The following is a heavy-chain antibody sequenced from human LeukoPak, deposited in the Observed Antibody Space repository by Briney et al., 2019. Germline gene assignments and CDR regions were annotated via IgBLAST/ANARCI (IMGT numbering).Heavy chain of an antibody. V-gene: IGHV3-7*05. CDR1: GFTISRFC. CDR2: IKQDGSEK. Sequence: GGSLRLSCAGSGFTISRFCMACVRQAPGRGLEWVAHIKQDGSEKNYVDLVKGRFTISRDNAKNSVYLQMNSLRVEDTAVYYCVIDDYSGYWGPGRLVTVSS. J-gene: IGHJ4*02. D-gene: IGHD3-16*01. CDR3: VIDDYSGY.